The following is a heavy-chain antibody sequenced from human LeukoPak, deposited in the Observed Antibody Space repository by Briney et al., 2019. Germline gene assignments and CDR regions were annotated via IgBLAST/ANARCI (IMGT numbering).Heavy chain of an antibody. CDR2: MNPNSGNT. CDR1: GYTFTSYD. J-gene: IGHJ4*02. CDR3: ARQYYDIWSGYYTADYYFDY. V-gene: IGHV1-8*01. Sequence: ASVKVSCKASGYTFTSYDINWVRQATGQGLEWMGWMNPNSGNTGYAQKFQGRVTMTRNTSISTAYMELSSLRSEDTAVYYCARQYYDIWSGYYTADYYFDYWGQGTLVTVSS. D-gene: IGHD3-3*01.